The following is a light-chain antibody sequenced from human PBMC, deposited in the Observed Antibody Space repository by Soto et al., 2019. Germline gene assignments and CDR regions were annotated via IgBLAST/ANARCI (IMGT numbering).Light chain of an antibody. V-gene: IGKV1-39*01. CDR2: AAS. J-gene: IGKJ3*01. CDR3: QQSYRAPLT. CDR1: QTINTY. Sequence: DIQMTQSPSSLSASVGDRVTITCRASQTINTYLNWYQQKPGKAPKLLIHAASSLQSGVPSRFSGSGSGTDFTLTISSLQPEDFATYYCQQSYRAPLTFGPGTRWIS.